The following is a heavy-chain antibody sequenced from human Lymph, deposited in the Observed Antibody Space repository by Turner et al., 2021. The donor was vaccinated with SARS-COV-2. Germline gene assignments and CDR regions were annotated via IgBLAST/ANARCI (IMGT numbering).Heavy chain of an antibody. CDR3: ARHGFSGWYGGGMDV. CDR1: GGSISSYY. Sequence: QVQLQESGPGLVKPSDTLSPTCTVPGGSISSYYWSWIRQPPGKGMEWIGYIHYSGSTNYNPSLKGRVTISVDTSKNQFSLKLNSVTAADTAVYYCARHGFSGWYGGGMDVWGQGTTVTVSS. V-gene: IGHV4-59*08. J-gene: IGHJ6*02. D-gene: IGHD6-19*01. CDR2: IHYSGST.